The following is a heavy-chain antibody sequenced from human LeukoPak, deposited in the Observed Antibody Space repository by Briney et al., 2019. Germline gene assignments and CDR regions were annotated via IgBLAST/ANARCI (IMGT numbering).Heavy chain of an antibody. V-gene: IGHV6-1*01. CDR2: TYYRSKWYN. Sequence: PSQTLSLTCALSGDIVSINSAAWNWVRQSRSRGLEWLGRTYYRSKWYNDYAVSVKSRITINPDTSKNQFSLQLNSVTPEDTAVYYCARELWQQLPEGWFDPWGQGTLVTVSS. J-gene: IGHJ5*02. CDR1: GDIVSINSAA. CDR3: ARELWQQLPEGWFDP. D-gene: IGHD6-13*01.